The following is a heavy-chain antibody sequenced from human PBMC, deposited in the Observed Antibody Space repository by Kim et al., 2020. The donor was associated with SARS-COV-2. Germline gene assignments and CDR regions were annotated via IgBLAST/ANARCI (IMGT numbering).Heavy chain of an antibody. CDR3: ARSEYCSGGSCYYYYYGMDV. J-gene: IGHJ6*02. V-gene: IGHV3-21*01. CDR2: ISSSSSYI. D-gene: IGHD2-15*01. CDR1: GFTFSSYS. Sequence: GGSLRLSCAASGFTFSSYSMNWVRQAPGKGLEWVSSISSSSSYIYYADSVKGRFTISRDNAKNSPYLQMNRLRAEDTAVYYCARSEYCSGGSCYYYYYGMDVWGQGTTVTVSS.